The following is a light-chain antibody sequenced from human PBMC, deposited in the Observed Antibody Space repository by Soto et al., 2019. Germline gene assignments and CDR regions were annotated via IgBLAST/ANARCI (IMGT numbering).Light chain of an antibody. CDR1: QGISTY. CDR3: QQHNSYPLT. J-gene: IGKJ4*01. CDR2: VAS. V-gene: IGKV1-9*01. Sequence: DIQLTQSPSFLSASVGDRVTITCRASQGISTYLAWYQQKPGKAPKLMIYVASTLQSGVPSRFSGRGSGTEFTLTISSLLPEDFATYYCQQHNSYPLTFGGGTKVEI.